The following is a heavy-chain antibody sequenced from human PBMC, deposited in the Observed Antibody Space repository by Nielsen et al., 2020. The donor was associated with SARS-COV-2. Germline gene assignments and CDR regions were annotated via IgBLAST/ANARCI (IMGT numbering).Heavy chain of an antibody. J-gene: IGHJ4*02. V-gene: IGHV1-18*04. D-gene: IGHD3-22*01. CDR1: GYTFTGYY. CDR3: ARDYYYDSSGSPDY. Sequence: ASVKVSCKASGYTFTGYYMHWVRQAPGQGLEWMGWISAYNGNTNYAQKLQGRVTMTTDTSTSTAYMELRSLRSDDTAVYYCARDYYYDSSGSPDYWGQGTLVTVSS. CDR2: ISAYNGNT.